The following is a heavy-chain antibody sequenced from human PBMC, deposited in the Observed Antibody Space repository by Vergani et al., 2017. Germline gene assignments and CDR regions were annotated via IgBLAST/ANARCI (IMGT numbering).Heavy chain of an antibody. CDR2: IYYSGST. J-gene: IGHJ4*02. Sequence: QLQLQESGPGLVKPSETLSLTCTVSGGSISSSSYYWGWIRQPPGKGLEWIGSIYYSGSTYYNPSLKSRVTISVDTSKNQFSLKLSSVTAADTAVYYCARRLAVGATRANFDYWGQGTLVTVSS. CDR3: ARRLAVGATRANFDY. V-gene: IGHV4-39*07. CDR1: GGSISSSSYY. D-gene: IGHD1-26*01.